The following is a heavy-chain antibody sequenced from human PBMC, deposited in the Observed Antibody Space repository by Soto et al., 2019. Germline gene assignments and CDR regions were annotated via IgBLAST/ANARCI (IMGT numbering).Heavy chain of an antibody. CDR3: ARVEGGYYGSGSYGFDY. CDR1: GFTFSTYW. D-gene: IGHD3-10*01. CDR2: IKQDGSEK. J-gene: IGHJ4*02. Sequence: EVQLVESGGGLVQPGGSLSLSCAASGFTFSTYWMTWVRQAPGKGLEWVANIKQDGSEKYYVDSVKGRSTISRDNAKNSLYLHMDSLRVEDTAVYYCARVEGGYYGSGSYGFDYWGQGSMFTVSS. V-gene: IGHV3-7*01.